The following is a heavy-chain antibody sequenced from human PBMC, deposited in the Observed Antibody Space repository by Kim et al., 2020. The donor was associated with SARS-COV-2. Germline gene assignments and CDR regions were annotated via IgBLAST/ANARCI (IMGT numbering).Heavy chain of an antibody. CDR1: GGSISSYY. Sequence: SETLSLTCTVSGGSISSYYWSWIRQPPGKGLEWIGYIYYSGSTNYNPSLKSRVTISVDTSKNQFSLKLSSVTAADTAVYYCARLAGSYPGPFDYWGQGTLVTVSS. V-gene: IGHV4-59*08. CDR3: ARLAGSYPGPFDY. CDR2: IYYSGST. J-gene: IGHJ4*02. D-gene: IGHD1-26*01.